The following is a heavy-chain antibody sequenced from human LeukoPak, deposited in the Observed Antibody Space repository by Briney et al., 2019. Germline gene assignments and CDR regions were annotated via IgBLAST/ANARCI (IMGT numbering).Heavy chain of an antibody. J-gene: IGHJ4*02. Sequence: SVKVSCKASGGTFSNHAISWVRQAPGQGLEWMGRIIPIFGTANYAQKFQGRVTITTDESTSTDYMELSRLRSEDTAVYYCARDGSDGYNLSFDYWGQGTLVTVSS. D-gene: IGHD5-24*01. CDR1: GGTFSNHA. V-gene: IGHV1-69*05. CDR3: ARDGSDGYNLSFDY. CDR2: IIPIFGTA.